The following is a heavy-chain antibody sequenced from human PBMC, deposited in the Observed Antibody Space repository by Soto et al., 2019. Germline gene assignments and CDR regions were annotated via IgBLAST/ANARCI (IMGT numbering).Heavy chain of an antibody. J-gene: IGHJ4*02. V-gene: IGHV1-46*01. CDR3: ARDPWTYASSGAFDY. D-gene: IGHD3-22*01. CDR2: INPSGGST. Sequence: GASVKVSCKASGYTFTSYYMHWVRQAPGQGLEWMGIINPSGGSTSYAQKFQGRVTMTRDTSTSTVYMELSSLRSEDTAVYYCARDPWTYASSGAFDYWGQGTLVTVS. CDR1: GYTFTSYY.